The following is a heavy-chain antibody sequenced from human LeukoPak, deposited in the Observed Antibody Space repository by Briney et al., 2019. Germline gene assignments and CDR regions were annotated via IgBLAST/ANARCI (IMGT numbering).Heavy chain of an antibody. J-gene: IGHJ4*02. Sequence: GGSLRPSCAASGFTFDDYAMHWVRQAPGKGLEWVSGISWNSGSIGYADSVKGRFTISRDNAKNSLYLQMNSLRAEDTALYYCAKDMTAAAGSIDYWGQGTLVTVSS. CDR3: AKDMTAAAGSIDY. D-gene: IGHD6-13*01. V-gene: IGHV3-9*01. CDR1: GFTFDDYA. CDR2: ISWNSGSI.